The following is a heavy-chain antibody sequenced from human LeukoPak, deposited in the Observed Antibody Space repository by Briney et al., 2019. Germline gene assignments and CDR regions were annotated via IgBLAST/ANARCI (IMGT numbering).Heavy chain of an antibody. Sequence: ASVKVSCKASGYTFTSYGISWVRQAPGQGLEWMGGIIPIFGTANYAQKFQGRVTITADESTSTAYMELSSLRSEDTAVYYCARVRPYSGSYWFDYWGQGTLVTVSS. V-gene: IGHV1-69*13. CDR3: ARVRPYSGSYWFDY. D-gene: IGHD1-26*01. CDR1: GYTFTSYG. CDR2: IIPIFGTA. J-gene: IGHJ5*01.